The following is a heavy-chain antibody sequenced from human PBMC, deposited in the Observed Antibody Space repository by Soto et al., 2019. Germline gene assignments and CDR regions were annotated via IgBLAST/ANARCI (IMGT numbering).Heavy chain of an antibody. J-gene: IGHJ6*03. V-gene: IGHV4-39*01. CDR1: GGSISSSSYY. CDR3: ARNGVDYYYYYYMDV. CDR2: IYYSGST. D-gene: IGHD3-10*01. Sequence: QLQLQESGPGLVKPSETLSLTCTVSGGSISSSSYYWGWIRQPPGKGLEWIGSIYYSGSTYYNPSLKSRVTISVDTSKNQFSLKLSSVTAADTAVYYCARNGVDYYYYYYMDVWGKGTTVTVSS.